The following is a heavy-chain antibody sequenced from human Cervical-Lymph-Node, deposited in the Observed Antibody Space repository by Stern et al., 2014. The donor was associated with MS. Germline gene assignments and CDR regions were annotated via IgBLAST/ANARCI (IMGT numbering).Heavy chain of an antibody. CDR2: VSNTGST. D-gene: IGHD1-26*01. CDR3: AREGEPLSRGTFNWFDP. J-gene: IGHJ5*02. V-gene: IGHV4-39*02. CDR1: GGSISSSSYY. Sequence: QVQLQESGPGVVKPSETLSLTCTVSGGSISSSSYYWGWIRQTPGRGLEWVGIVSNTGSTYYSPSVKSRVTLYVDLSKNQFSQNLSSVTAADTAVYYCAREGEPLSRGTFNWFDPWGQGTLVTVSS.